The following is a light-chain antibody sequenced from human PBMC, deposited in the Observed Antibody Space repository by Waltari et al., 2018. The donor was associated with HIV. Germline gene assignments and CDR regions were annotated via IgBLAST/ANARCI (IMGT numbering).Light chain of an antibody. Sequence: DIQMTQSPSTLSASVGDRVTITCRASQSLSGWLAWFRQKPGKAPNLLIYKASILESGVPSRFSGSGSGTEFTLTISSLQPDDYATYYCQQYFSNPVTFGGGTKVEIK. CDR2: KAS. CDR3: QQYFSNPVT. V-gene: IGKV1-5*03. CDR1: QSLSGW. J-gene: IGKJ4*01.